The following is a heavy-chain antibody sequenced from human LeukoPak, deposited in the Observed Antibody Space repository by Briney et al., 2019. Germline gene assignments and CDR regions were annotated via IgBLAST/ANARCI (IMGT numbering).Heavy chain of an antibody. J-gene: IGHJ4*02. CDR1: GFTFSSYA. D-gene: IGHD3-3*01. V-gene: IGHV3-23*01. CDR2: ISGSGDNT. CDR3: AKIPQVSIFGVPNFDD. Sequence: TGGSLRLSCAASGFTFSSYAMTWVRQAPGKGLEWVSCISGSGDNTYYPDSVRGRFTISRDNFKNTLYMQMDSLRAEDTAVYYRAKIPQVSIFGVPNFDDWGRGTLVTVSS.